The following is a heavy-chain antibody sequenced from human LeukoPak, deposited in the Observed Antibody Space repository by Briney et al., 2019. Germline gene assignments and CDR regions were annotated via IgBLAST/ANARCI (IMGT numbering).Heavy chain of an antibody. Sequence: GGSLRLSCAASGFTFHDYAMHWVRQAPGKGLEWVAFIRYDGSNKYYADSVKGRFTISRDNSKNTLYLQMNSLRAEDTAVYYCATITPVRNVDYWGQGTLVTVSS. CDR1: GFTFHDYA. V-gene: IGHV3-30*02. CDR3: ATITPVRNVDY. CDR2: IRYDGSNK. J-gene: IGHJ4*02. D-gene: IGHD3-10*02.